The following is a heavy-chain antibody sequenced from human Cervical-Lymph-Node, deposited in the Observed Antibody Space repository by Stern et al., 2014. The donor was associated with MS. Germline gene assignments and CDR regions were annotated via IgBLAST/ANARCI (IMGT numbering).Heavy chain of an antibody. V-gene: IGHV3-30*18. CDR2: ISYDGNKK. CDR1: GFIFSHHG. D-gene: IGHD5-18*01. J-gene: IGHJ3*02. CDR3: AKGGGSNYGTGALDI. Sequence: VQLVESGGGVVQPGRSLRLSCAASGFIFSHHGMHWVRQAPGRGLEWVAVISYDGNKKFYGDSMKGRFTISRDNSKNTLHLQIDSLRTEDTSVYYCAKGGGSNYGTGALDIWGQGTMVTVSS.